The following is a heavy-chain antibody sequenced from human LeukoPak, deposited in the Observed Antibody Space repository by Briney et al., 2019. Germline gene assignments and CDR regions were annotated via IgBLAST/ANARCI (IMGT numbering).Heavy chain of an antibody. J-gene: IGHJ6*03. Sequence: ASVKVSCKASGYTFTSYDINWVRQATGQGLEWMGWMNPNSGNTGYVQKFQGRVTMTRNTSISTAYMELSSLRSEDTAVYYCARVRLYYYYMDVWGKGTTVTVSS. CDR1: GYTFTSYD. CDR2: MNPNSGNT. CDR3: ARVRLYYYYMDV. V-gene: IGHV1-8*01.